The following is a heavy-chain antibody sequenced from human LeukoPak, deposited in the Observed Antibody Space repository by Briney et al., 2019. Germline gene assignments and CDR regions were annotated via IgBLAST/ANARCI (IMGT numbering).Heavy chain of an antibody. V-gene: IGHV4-59*11. Sequence: SETLSLTCTVSGGSIKSHFWSWVRQPPGKGLEWIGYIYYSGSTNYNPSLKSRVTISVDTSKNQFSLRLSSVTAADTAVYYCARVTGYVMEDYFDYWGQGTLVTVSS. J-gene: IGHJ4*02. CDR1: GGSIKSHF. CDR3: ARVTGYVMEDYFDY. CDR2: IYYSGST. D-gene: IGHD6-13*01.